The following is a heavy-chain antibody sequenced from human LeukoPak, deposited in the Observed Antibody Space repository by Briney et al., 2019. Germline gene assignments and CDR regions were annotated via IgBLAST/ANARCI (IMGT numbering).Heavy chain of an antibody. CDR1: GFTFSDYY. D-gene: IGHD6-13*01. CDR2: ISSSSTDT. CDR3: ARVSSIAAAGTTDY. V-gene: IGHV3-11*06. J-gene: IGHJ4*02. Sequence: PGGPLRLSCSASGFTFSDYYMSWIRQAPGKGLQRVSYISSSSTDTNYADSVKGRFTISRDNAKNSLYLQMNSLRAEDTAVYYCARVSSIAAAGTTDYWAQGTLVTVSS.